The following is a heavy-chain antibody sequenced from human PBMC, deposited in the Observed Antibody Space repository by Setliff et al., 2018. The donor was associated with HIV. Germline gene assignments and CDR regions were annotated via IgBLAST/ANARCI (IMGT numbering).Heavy chain of an antibody. J-gene: IGHJ6*03. CDR2: SSPNSGGT. Sequence: GASVKVSCKTSGYTFPDYYLHWVRQAPGQGLEWMGRSSPNSGGTNYAQKFQGRVTMTRDTSISTVYMELSSLRSEDTAVYYCARDPEAQIVVVPAYMDVWGKGTTVSVSS. CDR1: GYTFPDYY. CDR3: ARDPEAQIVVVPAYMDV. D-gene: IGHD2-2*01. V-gene: IGHV1-2*06.